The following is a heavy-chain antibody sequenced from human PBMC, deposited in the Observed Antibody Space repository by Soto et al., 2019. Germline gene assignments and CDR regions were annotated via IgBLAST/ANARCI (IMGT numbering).Heavy chain of an antibody. V-gene: IGHV4-39*01. D-gene: IGHD4-17*01. CDR2: IYYSGST. Sequence: SSETLSLTCTVSGGSISSSSYYWGWIRQPPGKGLEWIGSIYYSGSTYYNPSLKSRVTISVDTSKNQFSLKLSSVTAADTAVYYCARLDDTYGDLGYWGQGTLVTVSS. CDR1: GGSISSSSYY. CDR3: ARLDDTYGDLGY. J-gene: IGHJ4*02.